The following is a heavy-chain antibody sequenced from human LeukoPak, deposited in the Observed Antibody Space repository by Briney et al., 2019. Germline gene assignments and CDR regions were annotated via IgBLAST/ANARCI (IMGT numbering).Heavy chain of an antibody. Sequence: ASVKVSCKASGYTFTSYDINWVRQATGQGLEWMGWMNPNSGNTGYAQKFQGRVTITRNTSISTAYMELSSLRSEDTAVYYCARAQGSWYWFDPWGQGTLVTVSS. CDR1: GYTFTSYD. CDR2: MNPNSGNT. V-gene: IGHV1-8*03. J-gene: IGHJ5*02. CDR3: ARAQGSWYWFDP. D-gene: IGHD6-13*01.